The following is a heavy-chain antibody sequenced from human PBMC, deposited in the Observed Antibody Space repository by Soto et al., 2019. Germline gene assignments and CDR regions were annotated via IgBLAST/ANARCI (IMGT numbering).Heavy chain of an antibody. Sequence: ASETLSLTCTVSGGSISSNTYYCAWIRQPPGKGLEWIGSIRSSGSTYYNPSLKSRVTISVDTSQNQFSLSLTSVTAADTAVYYCARHPDDFSNYRWFGPWGQGTLVTVSS. CDR1: GGSISSNTYY. J-gene: IGHJ5*02. CDR3: ARHPDDFSNYRWFGP. D-gene: IGHD4-4*01. CDR2: IRSSGST. V-gene: IGHV4-39*01.